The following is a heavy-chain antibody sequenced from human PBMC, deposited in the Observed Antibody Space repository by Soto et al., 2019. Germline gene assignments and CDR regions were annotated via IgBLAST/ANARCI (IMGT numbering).Heavy chain of an antibody. CDR3: ARDYDFWSGYSSGY. Sequence: QVQLVQSGAEVKKPGSSVKVSCKASGGTFSSYAISWVRQAPGQGLEWMGGIIPIFGTANYAQKFQGRVTITAEKSTSTAYMELSSLRSEDTAVYYCARDYDFWSGYSSGYWGQGTLVTVSS. J-gene: IGHJ4*02. V-gene: IGHV1-69*06. CDR1: GGTFSSYA. D-gene: IGHD3-3*01. CDR2: IIPIFGTA.